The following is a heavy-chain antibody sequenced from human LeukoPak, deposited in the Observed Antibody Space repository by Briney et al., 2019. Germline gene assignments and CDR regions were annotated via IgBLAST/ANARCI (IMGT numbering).Heavy chain of an antibody. CDR2: IYYSGST. CDR3: ARSRDAYNRDFDY. CDR1: GGSINTYY. Sequence: SETLSLTCTVSGGSINTYYWSWIRQPPGKGLEWIGYIYYSGSTNYNPSLKSRVTISVDTSKKQFSLKVSSVTAADTAVYYCARSRDAYNRDFDYWGQGTLVTVSS. V-gene: IGHV4-59*01. D-gene: IGHD5-24*01. J-gene: IGHJ4*02.